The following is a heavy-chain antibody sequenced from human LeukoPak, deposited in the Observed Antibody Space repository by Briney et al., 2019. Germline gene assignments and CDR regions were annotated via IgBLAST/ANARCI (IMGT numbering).Heavy chain of an antibody. CDR1: GASISSYY. V-gene: IGHV4-59*01. D-gene: IGHD6-13*01. CDR3: VRGSNGYYYGMDV. Sequence: SETLSLTCTVSGASISSYYWSWIRQPPGKGLEWIGYISYSGSTNYNPSLKSRVTILVDTSKNQFSLKLSSVTAADTAVYYCVRGSNGYYYGMDVWGQGTTVTVSS. CDR2: ISYSGST. J-gene: IGHJ6*02.